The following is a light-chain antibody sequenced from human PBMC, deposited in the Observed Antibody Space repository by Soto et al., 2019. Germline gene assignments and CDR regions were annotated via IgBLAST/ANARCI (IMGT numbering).Light chain of an antibody. J-gene: IGLJ1*01. Sequence: QSVLTQPASVSGSPGQSITISCTGTSSDVGTYNLVSWYQQHPGKAPKLMIYEGTKRPSGVSNRFSGSKSGYTASLTISGLQAEDEADYYCCSYAGSSTSYVFGTGTKLTVL. CDR3: CSYAGSSTSYV. V-gene: IGLV2-23*01. CDR1: SSDVGTYNL. CDR2: EGT.